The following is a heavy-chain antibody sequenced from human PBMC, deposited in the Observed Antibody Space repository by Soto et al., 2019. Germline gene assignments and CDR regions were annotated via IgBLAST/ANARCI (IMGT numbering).Heavy chain of an antibody. Sequence: QVQLVQSGAEVKKPGASVTVSCKASGYRFSAYYFHWVGQPPDQGLEGMGWMNPNSGDTKYAKKLKGRVTMTRDTSVRTAFMELNWLKSDDTAVYYCARESGGATATLDYYYFYMDVWGIGTTVTVSS. D-gene: IGHD5-12*01. V-gene: IGHV1-2*02. CDR1: GYRFSAYY. CDR3: ARESGGATATLDYYYFYMDV. J-gene: IGHJ6*03. CDR2: MNPNSGDT.